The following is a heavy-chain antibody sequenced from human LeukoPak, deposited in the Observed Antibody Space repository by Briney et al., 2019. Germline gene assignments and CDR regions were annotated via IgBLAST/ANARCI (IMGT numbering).Heavy chain of an antibody. V-gene: IGHV4-4*07. CDR2: IYTSGSA. CDR3: ARGIYGDYGLGY. J-gene: IGHJ4*02. CDR1: GGSISSYY. Sequence: SETLSHTCSVSGGSISSYYWSWIRQPAGKGLEWIGRIYTSGSANYNPSLKNRVTMSLDTSKNEFSLKLSSVTAADTAVYFCARGIYGDYGLGYWGQGTLVTVSS. D-gene: IGHD4-17*01.